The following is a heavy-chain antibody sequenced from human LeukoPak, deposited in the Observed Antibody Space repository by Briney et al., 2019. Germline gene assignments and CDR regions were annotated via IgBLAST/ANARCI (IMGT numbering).Heavy chain of an antibody. Sequence: KVSCKASGYTFTSYWIGWVRQMPGKGLEWMGIIYPGDSDTRYSPSFQGQVTISADKSISTAYLQWSSLKASDTAMYYCARHRPAPGYCSGGSCYSPLDYWGQGTLVTVSS. J-gene: IGHJ4*02. D-gene: IGHD2-15*01. CDR1: GYTFTSYW. CDR2: IYPGDSDT. V-gene: IGHV5-51*01. CDR3: ARHRPAPGYCSGGSCYSPLDY.